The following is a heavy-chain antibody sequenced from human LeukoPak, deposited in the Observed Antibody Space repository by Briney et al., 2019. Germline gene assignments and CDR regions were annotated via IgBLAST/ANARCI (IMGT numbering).Heavy chain of an antibody. Sequence: GSLRLSCAASGFTFSSYGMHWVRQAPGKGLEWVAVISYDGSNKYYADSVKGRFTISRDNSKNTLYLQMNSLRAEDTAVYYCARDYRGGDSSGYYGYWGQGTLVTVSS. V-gene: IGHV3-30*03. J-gene: IGHJ4*02. CDR3: ARDYRGGDSSGYYGY. CDR1: GFTFSSYG. CDR2: ISYDGSNK. D-gene: IGHD3-22*01.